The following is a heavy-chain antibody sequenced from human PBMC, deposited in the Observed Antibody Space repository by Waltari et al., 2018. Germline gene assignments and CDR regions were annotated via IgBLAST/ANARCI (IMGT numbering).Heavy chain of an antibody. CDR1: GFTFSSYR. V-gene: IGHV3-21*01. Sequence: EVQLVESGGGLVKPGWSLRLSCAASGFTFSSYRMNWVRRAPGQGLEWVSSISSSSSYIYYADSVKGRFTISRDNAKNSLYLQMNSLRAEDTAVYYCARDQRLGYCSSTSCYSDYWGQGTLVTVSS. CDR3: ARDQRLGYCSSTSCYSDY. J-gene: IGHJ4*02. CDR2: ISSSSSYI. D-gene: IGHD2-2*01.